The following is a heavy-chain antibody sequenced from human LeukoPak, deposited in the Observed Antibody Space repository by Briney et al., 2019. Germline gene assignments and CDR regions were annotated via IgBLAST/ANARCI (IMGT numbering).Heavy chain of an antibody. V-gene: IGHV3-23*01. D-gene: IGHD2-15*01. CDR1: GFTFSSYA. Sequence: PGGSLRLSCAASGFTFSSYAMSWVRQGPGKGLEWVSAISVSGNTYHADSVKGRFTISRDNSRNTLYLQMNTLRAEDTAVYFCAKSPVSSCRGSFCYPFDYWGQGNLVTVSS. CDR2: ISVSGNT. CDR3: AKSPVSSCRGSFCYPFDY. J-gene: IGHJ4*02.